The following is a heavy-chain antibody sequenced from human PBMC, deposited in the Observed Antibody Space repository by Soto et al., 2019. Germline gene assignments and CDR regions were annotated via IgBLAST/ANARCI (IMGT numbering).Heavy chain of an antibody. CDR3: ARDSVVVSNVDTAMATNDAFDI. Sequence: QVQLVQSGAEVKKPGSSVKVSCKASGGTFSSYAISWVRQAPGQGLEWMGGIIPIFGTANYAQKFQGRVTITAAESTSKAYMALSSLRSEDTAVYYCARDSVVVSNVDTAMATNDAFDIWGQGTMVTVSS. V-gene: IGHV1-69*12. CDR2: IIPIFGTA. J-gene: IGHJ3*02. CDR1: GGTFSSYA. D-gene: IGHD5-18*01.